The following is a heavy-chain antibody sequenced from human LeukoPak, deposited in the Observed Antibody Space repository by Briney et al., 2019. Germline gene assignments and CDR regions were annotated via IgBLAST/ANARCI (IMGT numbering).Heavy chain of an antibody. D-gene: IGHD3-3*01. J-gene: IGHJ6*03. Sequence: GASVKVSCKASGYTFTSYDINWVRQATGQGLEWMGWMNPNSGNTGYAQKFQGRVTMTRSTSISTAYMELSSLRSEDTAVYYCARESVLEWLFSNYYYYYMDVWGKGTTVTVSS. CDR3: ARESVLEWLFSNYYYYYMDV. CDR2: MNPNSGNT. CDR1: GYTFTSYD. V-gene: IGHV1-8*01.